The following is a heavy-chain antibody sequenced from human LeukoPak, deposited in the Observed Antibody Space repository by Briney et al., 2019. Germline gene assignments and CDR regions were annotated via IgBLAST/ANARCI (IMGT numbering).Heavy chain of an antibody. J-gene: IGHJ4*02. CDR2: ISWNSGST. CDR1: GFTFENYA. CDR3: ARAQTYGDYRLLLDY. D-gene: IGHD4-17*01. Sequence: GGSLRLSCAASGFTFENYAMHWVRQAPGKGLEWVSGISWNSGSTGYADSVKGRFTISRDNAKNSLYLQMNSLRAEDTALYYCARAQTYGDYRLLLDYWGQGTLVTVSS. V-gene: IGHV3-9*01.